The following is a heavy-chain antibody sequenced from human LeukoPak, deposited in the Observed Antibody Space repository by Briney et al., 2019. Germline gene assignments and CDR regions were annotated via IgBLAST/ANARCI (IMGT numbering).Heavy chain of an antibody. D-gene: IGHD3-22*01. CDR3: ASGYDSSGYYREYGMDV. CDR1: GGSISSYY. V-gene: IGHV4-4*07. J-gene: IGHJ6*02. CDR2: IYTSGST. Sequence: SETLSLTCTDSGGSISSYYWSWIRQPAGKGLEWIGRIYTSGSTNYNPSLKSRVTMSVDTSKNQFSVKLSSVTAADTAVYYCASGYDSSGYYREYGMDVWGQGTTVTVSS.